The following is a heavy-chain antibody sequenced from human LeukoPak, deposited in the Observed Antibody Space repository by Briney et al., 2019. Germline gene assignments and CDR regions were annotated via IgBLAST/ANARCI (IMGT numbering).Heavy chain of an antibody. D-gene: IGHD3-9*01. J-gene: IGHJ5*02. CDR1: GGSISSYY. CDR2: IYYSGST. V-gene: IGHV4-59*08. Sequence: SETLSLTCTVSGGSISSYYWSWIRQPPGKGLEWMGYIYYSGSTNYNPSLKSRVTISVDTSKNQFSLKLSPVTAADPAVYYCARRWDHILTGSRQFDPWGQGTLVTVSS. CDR3: ARRWDHILTGSRQFDP.